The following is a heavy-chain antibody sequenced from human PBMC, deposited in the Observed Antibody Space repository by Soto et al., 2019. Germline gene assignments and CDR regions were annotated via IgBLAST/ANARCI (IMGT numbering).Heavy chain of an antibody. J-gene: IGHJ4*02. V-gene: IGHV4-39*02. CDR2: IYYDGST. CDR1: GRSINSNNYY. Sequence: KPSETLSLTCTVSGRSINSNNYYWAWIRQPPGKGLAWIASIYYDGSTYYNPSLKSRVSISVDTSKNHFSLKLTSATAADTAVYYCAKVVVAATRHTDFDSWGQGTLVTVSS. CDR3: AKVVVAATRHTDFDS. D-gene: IGHD2-15*01.